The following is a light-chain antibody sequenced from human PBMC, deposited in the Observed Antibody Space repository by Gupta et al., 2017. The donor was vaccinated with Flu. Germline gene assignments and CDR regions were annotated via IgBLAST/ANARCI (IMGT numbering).Light chain of an antibody. J-gene: IGLJ3*02. CDR2: GNN. CDR1: SSNIGSNV. V-gene: IGLV1-44*01. Sequence: SSNIGSNVVSWYQQLPGTTPNLLIYGNNQRPSGVPDRVSGSKSGTSAYLAISGLQSEDEAHYYCATWDDSLNGLWVFGGGTKLIVL. CDR3: ATWDDSLNGLWV.